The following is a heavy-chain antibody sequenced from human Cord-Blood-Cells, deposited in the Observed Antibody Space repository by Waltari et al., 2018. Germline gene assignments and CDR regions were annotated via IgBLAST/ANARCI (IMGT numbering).Heavy chain of an antibody. J-gene: IGHJ5*02. CDR2: INPNSGGT. D-gene: IGHD4-4*01. CDR1: GYTFTRYH. V-gene: IGHV1-2*02. CDR3: ARDLLPVDYSNWFDP. Sequence: QVQLVQSGAEVKKPAASVKASCQACGYTFTRYHMQWVRQAPGQGLEWMGWINPNSGGTNYAQKFQGRVTMTRDTSISTAYMELSRLRSDDTAVYYCARDLLPVDYSNWFDPWGQGTLVTVSS.